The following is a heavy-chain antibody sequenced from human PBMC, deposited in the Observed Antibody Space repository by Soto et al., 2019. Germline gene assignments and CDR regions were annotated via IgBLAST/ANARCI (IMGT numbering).Heavy chain of an antibody. Sequence: QVQLQESGPGLVKPSQTLSLTCTVSGGSISSGDYYWNWIRHPPGKGLAWIVSTYYSGGTYYSPSLKCRVTLSVGKSETQFAPKLSAVTAAATAVYYCGSGDPGACSSTSCSDAFDLWGRGTMVAVSS. V-gene: IGHV4-30-4*01. D-gene: IGHD2-2*01. J-gene: IGHJ3*01. CDR3: GSGDPGACSSTSCSDAFDL. CDR2: TYYSGGT. CDR1: GGSISSGDYY.